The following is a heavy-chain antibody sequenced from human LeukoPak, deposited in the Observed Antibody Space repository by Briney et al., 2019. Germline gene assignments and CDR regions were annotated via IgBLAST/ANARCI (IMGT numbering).Heavy chain of an antibody. Sequence: PGGSLRLSCAASGFTFSSYWMSWVRQAPGKGLEWVANIKQDGSEKYYVDSVKGRFTISRDNAKNSLYLQMNSLRAEDTAVYYCARVTGYSSSWYGGRYFDYWGQGTLVTVSS. CDR3: ARVTGYSSSWYGGRYFDY. D-gene: IGHD6-13*01. CDR2: IKQDGSEK. V-gene: IGHV3-7*01. J-gene: IGHJ4*02. CDR1: GFTFSSYW.